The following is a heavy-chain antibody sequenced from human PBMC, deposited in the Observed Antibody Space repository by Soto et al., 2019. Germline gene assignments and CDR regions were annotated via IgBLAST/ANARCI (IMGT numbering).Heavy chain of an antibody. V-gene: IGHV3-48*01. CDR1: GFTFSSYS. CDR2: ISSSSTI. Sequence: GGSLRLSCAASGFTFSSYSMNWVRQAPGKGLEWVSYISSSSTIYYADSVKGRFTISRDNAKNSLYLQMNSLRAEDTAVYYCARVLVVVAATGAFDIWGQGTMVTVSS. D-gene: IGHD2-15*01. CDR3: ARVLVVVAATGAFDI. J-gene: IGHJ3*02.